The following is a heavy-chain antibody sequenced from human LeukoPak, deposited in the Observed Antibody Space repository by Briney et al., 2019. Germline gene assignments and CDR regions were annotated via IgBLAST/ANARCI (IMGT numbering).Heavy chain of an antibody. Sequence: VASVKVSCKASGYTFTGYFMHWVRQAPGQGLEWMGWINPNSGGTNYAQKFQGRVTMTRDTSISTAYMELSRLRSDDTAVNYCARDERYDSSGYPFDYWGQGTLVAVSS. J-gene: IGHJ4*02. CDR1: GYTFTGYF. CDR2: INPNSGGT. D-gene: IGHD3-22*01. CDR3: ARDERYDSSGYPFDY. V-gene: IGHV1-2*02.